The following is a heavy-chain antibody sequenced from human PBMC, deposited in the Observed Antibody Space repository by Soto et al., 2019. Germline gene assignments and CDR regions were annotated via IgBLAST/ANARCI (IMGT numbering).Heavy chain of an antibody. D-gene: IGHD3-22*01. CDR1: GFTFSSYG. J-gene: IGHJ6*02. Sequence: GGSLRLSCAASGFTFSSYGMPWVRQAPGKGLEWVAVIWYDGSNKYYADSGRGRFTISRDNSKNTLYLQMNSLRAEDTAVYYCASDTYYYDSSGYYSYYGMDVWGQGTTVTVSS. CDR3: ASDTYYYDSSGYYSYYGMDV. V-gene: IGHV3-33*01. CDR2: IWYDGSNK.